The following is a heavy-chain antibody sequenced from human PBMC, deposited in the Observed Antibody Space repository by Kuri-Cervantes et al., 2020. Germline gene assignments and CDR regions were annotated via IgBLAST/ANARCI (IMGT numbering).Heavy chain of an antibody. V-gene: IGHV1-8*02. Sequence: ASVKVSCKASGYTFTSYDINWVRQATGQGLEWTGWMNPNSGNTGYAQKFQGRVTMTRDTSISTAYMELSRLRSDDTAVYYCARDPLGPFDYWGQGTLVTVSS. CDR1: GYTFTSYD. D-gene: IGHD7-27*01. CDR2: MNPNSGNT. J-gene: IGHJ4*02. CDR3: ARDPLGPFDY.